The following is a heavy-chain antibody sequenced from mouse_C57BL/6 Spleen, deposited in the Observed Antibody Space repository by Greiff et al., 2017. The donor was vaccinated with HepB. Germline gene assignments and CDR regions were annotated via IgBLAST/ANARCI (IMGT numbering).Heavy chain of an antibody. CDR1: GFTFSDYG. CDR2: ISSGSSTI. CDR3: ARDGYYAMDY. D-gene: IGHD2-3*01. V-gene: IGHV5-17*01. J-gene: IGHJ4*01. Sequence: EVKLMESGGGLVKPGGSLKLSCAASGFTFSDYGMHWVRQAPEKGLEWVAYISSGSSTIYYADTVKGRFTISRDNAKNTLFLQMTSLRSEDPAMYYCARDGYYAMDYWGQGTSVTVSS.